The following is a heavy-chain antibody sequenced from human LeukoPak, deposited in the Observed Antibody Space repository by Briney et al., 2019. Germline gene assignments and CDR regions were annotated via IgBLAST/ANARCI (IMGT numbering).Heavy chain of an antibody. CDR2: ISYDGSNK. CDR3: ARGEEVTTSAFDI. V-gene: IGHV3-30-3*01. CDR1: GFTFSSYA. D-gene: IGHD4-17*01. Sequence: PGRSLRPSCAASGFTFSSYAMHWVRQAPGKGLEWVAVISYDGSNKYYADSVKGRFTISRDNSKNTLYLQMNSLRAEDTAVYYCARGEEVTTSAFDIWGQGTMVTVSS. J-gene: IGHJ3*02.